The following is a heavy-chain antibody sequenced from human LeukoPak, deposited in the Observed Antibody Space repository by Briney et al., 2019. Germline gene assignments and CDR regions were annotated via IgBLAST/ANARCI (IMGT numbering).Heavy chain of an antibody. D-gene: IGHD3-22*01. V-gene: IGHV1-18*01. J-gene: IGHJ4*02. CDR1: GYTFTSYG. CDR2: ISAYNGNT. CDR3: AVYYYDSSGYYGSFDY. Sequence: GASVKVSCKASGYTFTSYGISWVRQAPGQGLEWMGWISAYNGNTNYAQKLQGRVTMTTDTSTSTAYMELGSLRSDDTAVYYCAVYYYDSSGYYGSFDYWGQGTLVTVSS.